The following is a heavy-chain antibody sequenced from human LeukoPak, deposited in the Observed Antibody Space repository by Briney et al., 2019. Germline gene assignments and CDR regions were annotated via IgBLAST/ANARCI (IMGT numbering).Heavy chain of an antibody. CDR2: INHSGST. CDR3: ARRWFGELLVHFDY. V-gene: IGHV4-34*01. J-gene: IGHJ4*02. Sequence: KASETLSLTCAVYGGSLSGYYWSWIRQPPGKGLEWIGEINHSGSTNYNPSLKSRVTISVDTSKNQFSLKLSSVTAADTAVYYCARRWFGELLVHFDYWGQGTLVTVSS. CDR1: GGSLSGYY. D-gene: IGHD3-10*01.